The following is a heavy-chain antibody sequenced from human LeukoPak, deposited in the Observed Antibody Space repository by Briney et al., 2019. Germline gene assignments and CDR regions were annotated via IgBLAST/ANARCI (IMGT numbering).Heavy chain of an antibody. Sequence: PSETLSLTCAIYGGSFGGYYWSWIRQPPGKGLEWIGEINHSGSTNHNPSLKSRVTISVDTSKNHFSLKLSSVTAADTAVYYCAGPGAGDLDYWGQGTLVTVSS. CDR2: INHSGST. D-gene: IGHD3-10*01. CDR1: GGSFGGYY. J-gene: IGHJ4*02. V-gene: IGHV4-34*01. CDR3: AGPGAGDLDY.